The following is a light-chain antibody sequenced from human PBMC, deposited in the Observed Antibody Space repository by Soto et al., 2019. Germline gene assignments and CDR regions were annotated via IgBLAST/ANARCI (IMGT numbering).Light chain of an antibody. CDR2: QTS. V-gene: IGKV3-20*01. J-gene: IGKJ5*01. CDR1: QYINTR. Sequence: EIVLTQSPATLSSFPGDRVTLSCRASQYINTRLAWYQHRPGQAPRLLIYQTSIRAAGIPARFSASGSGTDFTLTISRLEPEDFAVYYCQQYGSSLPITFGQGTRLEIK. CDR3: QQYGSSLPIT.